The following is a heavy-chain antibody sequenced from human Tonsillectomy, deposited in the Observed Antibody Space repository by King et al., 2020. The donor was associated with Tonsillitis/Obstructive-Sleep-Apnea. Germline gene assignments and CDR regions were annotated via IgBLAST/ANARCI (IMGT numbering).Heavy chain of an antibody. V-gene: IGHV3-48*02. CDR2: ISSSSSTI. J-gene: IGHJ4*02. CDR3: VLYYYDSSGYYMGGYFDY. Sequence: VQLVESGGGLVQPGGSLRLSCAASGFTFSSYSMNWGRQSPGKGLEWVSYISSSSSTIYSADSVKARFTISRENAKNSLYLQMNSLRDEDTAVYYCVLYYYDSSGYYMGGYFDYWGQGTLVTVSS. CDR1: GFTFSSYS. D-gene: IGHD3-22*01.